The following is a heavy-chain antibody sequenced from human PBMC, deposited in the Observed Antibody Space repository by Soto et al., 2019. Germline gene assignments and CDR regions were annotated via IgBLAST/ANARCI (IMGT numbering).Heavy chain of an antibody. J-gene: IGHJ3*01. CDR3: ARDRRVGANTDAYAF. CDR1: GYAFTSFG. D-gene: IGHD1-26*01. Sequence: QGQLVQSGDEVKKPGTSVKVSCQASGYAFTSFGITWVRQAPGQGLEWMGWIGIYHGNTRSAQNLQGRFTMTRDTSTATAHIELSNLTPDDTAIYYCARDRRVGANTDAYAFWGQGTMITVSS. CDR2: IGIYHGNT. V-gene: IGHV1-18*01.